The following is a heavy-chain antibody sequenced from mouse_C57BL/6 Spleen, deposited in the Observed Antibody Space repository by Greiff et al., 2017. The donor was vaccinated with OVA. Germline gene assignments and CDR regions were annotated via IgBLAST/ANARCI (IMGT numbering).Heavy chain of an antibody. V-gene: IGHV1-62-2*01. CDR3: ARHEDGGDYDLWDFDV. Sequence: VQLQQSGAELVKPGASVKLSCKASGYTFPEYTIHWVKQRSGQGLEWIGWFYPGSGSLKYNEQFKAQATLPADKSSSTVYMELSRLTSEDYAVYFCARHEDGGDYDLWDFDVWGTGTTVTVSS. D-gene: IGHD2-4*01. CDR2: FYPGSGSL. CDR1: GYTFPEYT. J-gene: IGHJ1*03.